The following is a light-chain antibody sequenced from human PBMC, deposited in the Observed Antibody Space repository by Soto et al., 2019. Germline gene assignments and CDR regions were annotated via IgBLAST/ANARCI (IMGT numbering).Light chain of an antibody. J-gene: IGKJ5*01. CDR2: ATS. Sequence: EIVFTKSPGTLSLSPGERATLSCRASQSVDSTYLAWYQQKPDQSPRLLIYATSTRAAGIPDRFSGSGSGTEFTLTISSLQSEDFAVYYCQQYNTLPPITFGQGTRLEIK. CDR1: QSVDSTY. CDR3: QQYNTLPPIT. V-gene: IGKV3-20*01.